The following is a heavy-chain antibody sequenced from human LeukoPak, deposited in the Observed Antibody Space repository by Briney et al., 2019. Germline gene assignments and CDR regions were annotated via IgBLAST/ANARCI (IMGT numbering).Heavy chain of an antibody. J-gene: IGHJ4*02. D-gene: IGHD5-18*01. CDR3: ARDADTAMGVQESNYFDY. V-gene: IGHV1-46*01. CDR1: GYTFTSYY. CDR2: INPSGGST. Sequence: GASVKVSCKASGYTFTSYYMHWVRRAPGQGLEWMGIINPSGGSTSYAQKFQGRVTMTRDTSTSTVYMELSSLRSEDTAVYYCARDADTAMGVQESNYFDYWGQGTLVTVSS.